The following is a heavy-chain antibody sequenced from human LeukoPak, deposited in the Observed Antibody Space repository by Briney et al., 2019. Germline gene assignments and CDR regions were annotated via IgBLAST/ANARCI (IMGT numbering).Heavy chain of an antibody. CDR2: IYYSGST. CDR3: ARIPPSSGVYDY. D-gene: IGHD3-10*01. J-gene: IGHJ4*02. CDR1: GGSISSYY. Sequence: SETLSLTCTVSGGSISSYYWSWIRQPPGKGLEWTGYIYYSGSTNYNPSLKSRVTISVDTSKNQFSLKLSSVTAADTAVYYCARIPPSSGVYDYWGQGTLVTVSS. V-gene: IGHV4-59*08.